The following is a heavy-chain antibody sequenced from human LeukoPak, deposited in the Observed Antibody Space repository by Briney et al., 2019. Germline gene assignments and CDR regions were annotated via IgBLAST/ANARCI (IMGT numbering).Heavy chain of an antibody. CDR3: AKESRGSMDV. CDR1: GFPFSSYA. D-gene: IGHD3-10*01. J-gene: IGHJ6*02. V-gene: IGHV3-30*18. CDR2: ISYDGSDK. Sequence: GGSLRLSCEASGFPFSSYAMTWVRQAPGKGLEWVADISYDGSDKYYADSVKGRFTISRDNSKNTLYLQMNSLRAEDTAVYYCAKESRGSMDVWGQGTTVTVSS.